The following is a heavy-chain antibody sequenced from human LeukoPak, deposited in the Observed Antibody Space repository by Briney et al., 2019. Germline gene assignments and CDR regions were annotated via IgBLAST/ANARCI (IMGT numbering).Heavy chain of an antibody. J-gene: IGHJ6*02. Sequence: PGGSLSPSCAASGFTLSDYYMSSIRQHPGKWLGLVSYISSSGSTICYADSVKGRFTISRDNAKTSLYLETNSLRAEDTGVYYCVRVYSSGWYIHGMDVWGQGTTVTVSS. V-gene: IGHV3-11*04. D-gene: IGHD6-19*01. CDR3: VRVYSSGWYIHGMDV. CDR1: GFTLSDYY. CDR2: ISSSGSTI.